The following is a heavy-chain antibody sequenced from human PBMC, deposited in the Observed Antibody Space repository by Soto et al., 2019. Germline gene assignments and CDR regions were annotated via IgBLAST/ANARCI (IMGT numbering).Heavy chain of an antibody. D-gene: IGHD1-1*01. Sequence: QVELVQSGSELKKPGASVKVSCKPTGYNFTSFGLSWVRQAPGQGLEWMGWIITINGNTKYAPKFQGRLTLTADTSTSTAFMELNNLQSDDTGVYYCARGPYNLDVWGRGTTVVVSS. CDR3: ARGPYNLDV. CDR2: IITINGNT. V-gene: IGHV1-18*01. CDR1: GYNFTSFG. J-gene: IGHJ6*04.